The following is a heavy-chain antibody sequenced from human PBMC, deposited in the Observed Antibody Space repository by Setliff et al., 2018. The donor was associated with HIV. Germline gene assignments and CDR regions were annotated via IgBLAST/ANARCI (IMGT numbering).Heavy chain of an antibody. CDR1: GYNFSSNG. D-gene: IGHD1-1*01. V-gene: IGHV1-46*03. J-gene: IGHJ6*03. CDR3: IKDGTVLGRNYFYLDA. Sequence: GASVKVSCKASGYNFSSNGISWVRQAPGQGLEWMGIINPSGDSTTYAQKFQGRVTMTRDTSTSTVYMELSSLRSEDTAVYFCIKDGTVLGRNYFYLDAWGKGTMVTVSS. CDR2: INPSGDST.